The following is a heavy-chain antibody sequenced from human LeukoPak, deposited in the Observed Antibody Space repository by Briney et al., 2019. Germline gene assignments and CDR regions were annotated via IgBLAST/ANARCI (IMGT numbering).Heavy chain of an antibody. CDR1: GDSISSYY. J-gene: IGHJ1*01. Sequence: SETLSLTCTVSGDSISSYYWSWIRQPPGKGLEWIGYNYYSGSTNYNPSLKSRVTISVDTSKNQFSLKLSSVTAADTAVYYCARHSPIAAAEYFQHWGQGTLVTVSS. CDR3: ARHSPIAAAEYFQH. CDR2: NYYSGST. D-gene: IGHD6-13*01. V-gene: IGHV4-59*08.